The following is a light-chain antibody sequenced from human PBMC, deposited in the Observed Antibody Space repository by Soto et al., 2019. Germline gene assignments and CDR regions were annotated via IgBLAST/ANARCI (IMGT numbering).Light chain of an antibody. CDR3: QQADSFPLT. CDR2: GAS. CDR1: QDISTL. J-gene: IGKJ4*01. V-gene: IGKV1D-12*01. Sequence: DIQMTQSPSSVSASIGDTVTITCRASQDISTLLAWYQQNPGKAPKLLIYGASTLESGVPSRFSGRGSGTDFTLTLSSLQPEDFATYFCQQADSFPLTFGGGTKVEIK.